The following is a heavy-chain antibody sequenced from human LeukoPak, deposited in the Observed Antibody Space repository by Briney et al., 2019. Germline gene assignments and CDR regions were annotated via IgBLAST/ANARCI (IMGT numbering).Heavy chain of an antibody. J-gene: IGHJ3*02. CDR1: GFTFSSYG. CDR2: IRYDGSNK. D-gene: IGHD1-26*01. Sequence: GGSLRLSCAASGFTFSSYGMHWVRQAPGKGLEWVAFIRYDGSNKYYADSVKGRFTISRDNSKNTLYLQMNSLRVEDTAVYYCAKALGSPVGGDDAFDIWGQGTMVTVSS. V-gene: IGHV3-30*02. CDR3: AKALGSPVGGDDAFDI.